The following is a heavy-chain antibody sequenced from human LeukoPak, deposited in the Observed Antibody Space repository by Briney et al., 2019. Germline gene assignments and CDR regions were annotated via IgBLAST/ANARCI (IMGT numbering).Heavy chain of an antibody. J-gene: IGHJ4*02. CDR1: GGSISSGGYY. V-gene: IGHV4-30-2*01. D-gene: IGHD3-3*01. CDR2: IYHSGST. Sequence: SETLSLTCTVSGGSISSGGYYWSWIRQPPGKGLEWIGYIYHSGSTYYNPSLKSRVTISVDRSKNQFSLKLGSVTAADTAVYYCAREEHYDFWSGYPDYWGQGTLVTVSS. CDR3: AREEHYDFWSGYPDY.